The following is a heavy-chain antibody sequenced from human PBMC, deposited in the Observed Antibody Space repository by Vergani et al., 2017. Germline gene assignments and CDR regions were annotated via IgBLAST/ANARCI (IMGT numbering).Heavy chain of an antibody. D-gene: IGHD3-22*01. Sequence: EVQLVESGGGLVQPGGSLRLSCAASGFTFSSYEMNWVRQAPGKGLEWVSYISSSGSTIYYADSVKGRFTISSDNAKNSLYLQMNSLRAEDTAVYYCARGKCYDSSGYYGYFDFWGQGTLVTVSS. J-gene: IGHJ4*02. CDR2: ISSSGSTI. CDR1: GFTFSSYE. CDR3: ARGKCYDSSGYYGYFDF. V-gene: IGHV3-48*03.